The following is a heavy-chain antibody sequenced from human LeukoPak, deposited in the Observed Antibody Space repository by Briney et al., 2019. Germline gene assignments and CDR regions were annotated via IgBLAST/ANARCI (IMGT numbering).Heavy chain of an antibody. Sequence: SQTLSLTCAISGDSVSSNSVTWNWIRQSPSRGLEWLGRTYYRSTWYNDYAVSVRGRITVNPDTSKNQFSLQLNSVTPEDTAVYYCVRAGSSSLSHFDYWGQGTLVTVSS. CDR1: GDSVSSNSVT. V-gene: IGHV6-1*01. CDR2: TYYRSTWYN. D-gene: IGHD6-13*01. CDR3: VRAGSSSLSHFDY. J-gene: IGHJ4*02.